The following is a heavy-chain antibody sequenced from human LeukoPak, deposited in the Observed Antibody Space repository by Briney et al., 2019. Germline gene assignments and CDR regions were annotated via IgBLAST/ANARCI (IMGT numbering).Heavy chain of an antibody. V-gene: IGHV3-21*06. D-gene: IGHD5-24*01. CDR1: GFTFRSYS. CDR2: ISSSSSYI. CDR3: TRVGYIDEGIDY. Sequence: GGSLRLSCAASGFTFRSYSMNWVRQAPGRGLEWVSSISSSSSYIYYADSVKGRFTISRDNAKNSLYLQMNSLRAEDTAIYYCTRVGYIDEGIDYWGQGTLVTVSS. J-gene: IGHJ4*02.